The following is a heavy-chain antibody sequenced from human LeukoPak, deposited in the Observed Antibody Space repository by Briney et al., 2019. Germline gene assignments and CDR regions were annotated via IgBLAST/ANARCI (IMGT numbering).Heavy chain of an antibody. J-gene: IGHJ5*02. V-gene: IGHV3-7*01. D-gene: IGHD1-26*01. CDR3: ARDLRSMADH. CDR2: IKQDGSEK. CDR1: GFRIRDYW. Sequence: PGGSLRLSCAASGFRIRDYWMTWVRQAAGKGLEWVANIKQDGSEKVYADSVRGRFTISRDNAENSIYLQMNSPRVEDTAVYYCARDLRSMADHWGQGTLVTVSS.